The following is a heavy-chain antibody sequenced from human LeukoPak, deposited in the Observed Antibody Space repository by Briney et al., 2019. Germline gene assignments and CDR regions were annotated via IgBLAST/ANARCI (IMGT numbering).Heavy chain of an antibody. CDR2: SGSGGNTI. V-gene: IGHV3-11*01. CDR1: GFTFSDYY. D-gene: IGHD2-15*01. CDR3: AREALRRSYYGMDV. Sequence: PGGSLRLSCAASGFTFSDYYMSWIRQAPGKGLXXXXXXXSSGSGGNTIYYADSVKGRFTISRDNAKNSLFLQMNSLRAEDTAVYYCAREALRRSYYGMDVWGLGTTVTVSS. J-gene: IGHJ6*02.